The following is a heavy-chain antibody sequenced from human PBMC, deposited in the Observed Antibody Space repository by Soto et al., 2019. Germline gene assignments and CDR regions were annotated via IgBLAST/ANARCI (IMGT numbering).Heavy chain of an antibody. V-gene: IGHV1-69*06. CDR3: ARDPGFDFWSGYLYYYYGMDV. CDR2: IIPIFGTA. CDR1: GGTFSSYA. Sequence: QVQLVQSGAEVKKPGSSVKISCKASGGTFSSYAISWVRQAPGQGLEWMGGIIPIFGTANYAQKFQGRVTITADKSTSTAYMELSSLRSEDTAVYYCARDPGFDFWSGYLYYYYGMDVWGQGTTVTVSS. J-gene: IGHJ6*02. D-gene: IGHD3-3*01.